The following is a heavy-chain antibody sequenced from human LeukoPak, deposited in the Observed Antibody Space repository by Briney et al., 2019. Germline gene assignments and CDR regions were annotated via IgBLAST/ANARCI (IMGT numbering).Heavy chain of an antibody. CDR1: GFTVSSNY. J-gene: IGHJ4*02. Sequence: HPGGSLRLSCAASGFTVSSNYMIWVRQAPGKGLEWVSVIYSGGSTYYADSVKGRFTISRDNSKNTVYLQMNSLRAEDTAVYYCASPAVWGESSLRCWGQGTLVTVSS. V-gene: IGHV3-53*01. D-gene: IGHD3-16*02. CDR3: ASPAVWGESSLRC. CDR2: IYSGGST.